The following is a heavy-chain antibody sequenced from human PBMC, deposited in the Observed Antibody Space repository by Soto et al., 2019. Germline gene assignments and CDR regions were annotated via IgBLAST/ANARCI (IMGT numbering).Heavy chain of an antibody. V-gene: IGHV3-11*06. CDR3: ARDRGHYDFWSGYPFDP. CDR2: ISSSSSYT. Sequence: GGSLRLSCAASGFTFSDYYMSWIRQAPGKGLEWVSCISSSSSYTNYADSVKGRFTISRDNAKNSLYLQMNSLRAEDTAVYYCARDRGHYDFWSGYPFDPWGQGTLVTVSS. J-gene: IGHJ5*02. CDR1: GFTFSDYY. D-gene: IGHD3-3*01.